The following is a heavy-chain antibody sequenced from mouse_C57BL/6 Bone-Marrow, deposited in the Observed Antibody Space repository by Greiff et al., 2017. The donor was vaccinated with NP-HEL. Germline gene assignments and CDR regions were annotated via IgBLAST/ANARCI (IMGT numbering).Heavy chain of an antibody. Sequence: VKLMESGAELARPGASVKLSCKASGYTFTSYGISWVKQRTGQGLEWIGEIYPRSGNTYYNEKFKGKATLTADKSSSTAYMELRSLTSEDSAVYFCARGGMVTTVAYWGQGTLVTVSA. D-gene: IGHD2-2*01. CDR1: GYTFTSYG. CDR2: IYPRSGNT. V-gene: IGHV1-81*01. J-gene: IGHJ3*01. CDR3: ARGGMVTTVAY.